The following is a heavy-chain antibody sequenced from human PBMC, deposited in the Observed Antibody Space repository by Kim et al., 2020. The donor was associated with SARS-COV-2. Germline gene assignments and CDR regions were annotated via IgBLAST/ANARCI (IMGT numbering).Heavy chain of an antibody. J-gene: IGHJ6*02. CDR3: ARGGGWDYYYYGMDV. CDR2: IYYSGST. CDR1: GGSISSYY. D-gene: IGHD6-19*01. V-gene: IGHV4-59*13. Sequence: SETLSLTCTVSGGSISSYYWSWIRQPPGKGLEWIGYIYYSGSTNYNPSLKSRVTISVDTSKNQFSLKLSSVTAADTAVYYCARGGGWDYYYYGMDVWGQGTTVTVSS.